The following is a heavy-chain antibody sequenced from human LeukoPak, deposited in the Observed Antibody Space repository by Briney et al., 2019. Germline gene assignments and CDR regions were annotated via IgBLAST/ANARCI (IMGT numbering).Heavy chain of an antibody. J-gene: IGHJ4*02. D-gene: IGHD2-21*01. V-gene: IGHV1-2*02. Sequence: ASVKVSCKASGYTFTGSYMHWVRQAPGQGLEWMGWINPNSGGTNYAQKFQGRVTMTRDTSISTAYMELSRLRSDDTAVYYCASTAYCGGDCYVYWGQGTLVTVSS. CDR1: GYTFTGSY. CDR2: INPNSGGT. CDR3: ASTAYCGGDCYVY.